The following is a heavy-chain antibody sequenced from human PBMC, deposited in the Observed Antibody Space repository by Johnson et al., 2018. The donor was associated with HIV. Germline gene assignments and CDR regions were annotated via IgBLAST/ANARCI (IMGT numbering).Heavy chain of an antibody. Sequence: QVQLVESGGSLVKPGGSMRLSCAASGFTFTDYYMTLIRQAPGKGLEWVSHISTSGGGIYYADSVKGRFTISRDNAKNSLYLQMNSLRAEDTALYYCANYYDSSGYLHPDAFDIWGQGTVVTVSS. V-gene: IGHV3-11*01. CDR3: ANYYDSSGYLHPDAFDI. CDR2: ISTSGGGI. J-gene: IGHJ3*02. D-gene: IGHD3-22*01. CDR1: GFTFTDYY.